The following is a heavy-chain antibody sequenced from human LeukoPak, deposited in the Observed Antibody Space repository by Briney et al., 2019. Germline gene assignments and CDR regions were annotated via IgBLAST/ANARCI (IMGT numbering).Heavy chain of an antibody. V-gene: IGHV4-39*02. CDR1: GGSISSSSYY. Sequence: SETLSLTCTVSGGSISSSSYYWGWIRQPPGKGLEWIGSIYYSGSTYYNPSLKSRVTISVDTSKNQFSLKLSSVTAADTAVYYCARDLGPDYYYYGMDVWGQGTTVTVSS. D-gene: IGHD2-2*01. J-gene: IGHJ6*02. CDR3: ARDLGPDYYYYGMDV. CDR2: IYYSGST.